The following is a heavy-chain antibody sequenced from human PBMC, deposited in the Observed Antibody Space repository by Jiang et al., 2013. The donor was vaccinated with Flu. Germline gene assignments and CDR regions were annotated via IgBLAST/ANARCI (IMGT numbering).Heavy chain of an antibody. J-gene: IGHJ4*02. CDR2: IYPGDSDT. V-gene: IGHV5-51*01. D-gene: IGHD6-13*01. CDR1: GYSLTSYW. Sequence: GAEVKKPGESLKISCKGSGYSLTSYWIGWVRQMPGKGLEWMGIIYPGDSDTRYSPSFQGQVTISADKSISTAYLQWSSLKASDTAMYYCARRGIAAAGTLGDGVYWGQGTLVTVSS. CDR3: ARRGIAAAGTLGDGVY.